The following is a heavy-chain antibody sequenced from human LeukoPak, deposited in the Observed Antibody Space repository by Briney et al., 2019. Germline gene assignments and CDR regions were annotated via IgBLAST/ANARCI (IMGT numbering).Heavy chain of an antibody. J-gene: IGHJ4*02. CDR1: RFXFSSYW. CDR2: IKEDGSAK. V-gene: IGHV3-7*05. CDR3: ARDYYGSGSYFDY. Sequence: GGSLRLSCVASRFXFSSYWIAWVRQAPGKGLEWVANIKEDGSAKSYVDSVKGRFTISRDNAKNSLYLQLNSLRAEDTAVYYCARDYYGSGSYFDYWGQGALVTVSS. D-gene: IGHD3-10*01.